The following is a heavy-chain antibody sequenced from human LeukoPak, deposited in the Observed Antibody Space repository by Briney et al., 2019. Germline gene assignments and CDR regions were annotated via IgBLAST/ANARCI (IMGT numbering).Heavy chain of an antibody. Sequence: ASVKVSCKASGYTSTSYGISWVRQAPGQGLEWMGWISAYNGNTNYAQKLQGRVTMTTDTSTSTAYMELRSLRSDDTAVYYCARVQVYYGSGSYSLDYWGQGTLVTVSS. CDR2: ISAYNGNT. CDR3: ARVQVYYGSGSYSLDY. J-gene: IGHJ4*02. CDR1: GYTSTSYG. D-gene: IGHD3-10*01. V-gene: IGHV1-18*01.